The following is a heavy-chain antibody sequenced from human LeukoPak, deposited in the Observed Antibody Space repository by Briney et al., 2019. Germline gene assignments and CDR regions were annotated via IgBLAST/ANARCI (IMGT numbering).Heavy chain of an antibody. J-gene: IGHJ3*02. CDR2: IIPIFGTA. Sequence: ASVKVSCKASGGTFISYAISWVRQAPGQGLEWMGRIIPIFGTANYAQKFQGRVTITTDESTSTAYMELSSLRSEDTAVYYCASPSRRYYYDSSGYYPPDAFDIWGQGTMVTVSS. V-gene: IGHV1-69*05. D-gene: IGHD3-22*01. CDR3: ASPSRRYYYDSSGYYPPDAFDI. CDR1: GGTFISYA.